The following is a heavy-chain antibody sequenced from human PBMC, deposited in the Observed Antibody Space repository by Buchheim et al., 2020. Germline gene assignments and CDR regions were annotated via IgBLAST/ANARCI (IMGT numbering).Heavy chain of an antibody. CDR3: ATNPYREYWFDP. Sequence: QVHLVESGGGEVQPGGSLRLSCGASGFTFNIHAMHWVRQAPGKGLDWMTSISHDGKVIFYTDSVKGRFTISRDNSKNMLYLHMNGLRPDDTAVYYCATNPYREYWFDPWGQGTL. CDR1: GFTFNIHA. J-gene: IGHJ5*02. V-gene: IGHV3-30*14. CDR2: ISHDGKVI.